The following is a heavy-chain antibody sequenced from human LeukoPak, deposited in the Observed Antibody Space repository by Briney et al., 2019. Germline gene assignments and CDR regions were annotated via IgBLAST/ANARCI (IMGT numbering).Heavy chain of an antibody. J-gene: IGHJ4*02. CDR1: GDSISGSSYY. CDR3: APGNSGYYFV. CDR2: ISYSGST. D-gene: IGHD3-22*01. Sequence: SETLSLTCTVSGDSISGSSYYWTWVRQPPGKGLEWVASISYSGSTYYKPSLKSRVTISVDTSKNQFSLKLNSVTAADTAVYYCAPGNSGYYFVWGQGTLVTVSS. V-gene: IGHV4-39*07.